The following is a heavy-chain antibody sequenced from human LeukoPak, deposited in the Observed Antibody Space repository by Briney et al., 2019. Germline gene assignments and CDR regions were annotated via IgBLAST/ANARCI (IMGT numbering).Heavy chain of an antibody. CDR1: GFTFSDYY. J-gene: IGHJ4*02. Sequence: GGSLRLSCAASGFTFSDYYMSWIRQAPGKGLEWVSYISSSGSTIYYADSVKGRFTISRDNAKNSLYLQMNSLGAEDTAVYYCARDLLVATPRDGGWYAVWGQGTLVTVSS. CDR3: ARDLLVATPRDGGWYAV. CDR2: ISSSGSTI. V-gene: IGHV3-11*01. D-gene: IGHD6-19*01.